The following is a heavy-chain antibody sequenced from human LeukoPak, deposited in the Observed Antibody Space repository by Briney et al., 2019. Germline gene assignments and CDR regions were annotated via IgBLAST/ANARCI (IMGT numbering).Heavy chain of an antibody. V-gene: IGHV4-34*01. CDR1: GGSFNDYY. CDR3: ARHRGDPRGYYYYGMDV. Sequence: PSETLSLTCAVYGGSFNDYYWIWIRQPPGEGLEWIGEIKPSGRTNYNPSLESRVTISVDTSKNHFSLKLSSVTAADTAVYYCARHRGDPRGYYYYGMDVWGQGTTVTVSS. D-gene: IGHD3-10*01. CDR2: IKPSGRT. J-gene: IGHJ6*02.